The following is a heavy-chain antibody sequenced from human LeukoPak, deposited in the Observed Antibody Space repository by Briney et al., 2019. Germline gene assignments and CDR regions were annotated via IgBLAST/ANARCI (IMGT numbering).Heavy chain of an antibody. CDR2: INSDGSST. D-gene: IGHD6-19*01. J-gene: IGHJ4*02. CDR1: GFTLSSNW. V-gene: IGHV3-74*01. CDR3: ARDGQRYNSGWPPDY. Sequence: GGSLRLSCATSGFTLSSNWMHWVRQAPGKGLVRVSRINSDGSSTSYADSVKGRLTISRDNSKNTLYLQMNSLRVEDTAVYYCARDGQRYNSGWPPDYWGQGTLVTVSS.